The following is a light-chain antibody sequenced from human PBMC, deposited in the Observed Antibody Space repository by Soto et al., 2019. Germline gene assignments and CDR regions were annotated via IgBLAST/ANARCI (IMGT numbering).Light chain of an antibody. Sequence: AIQMTQSPSSLSASVGDRVTVTCRASQGVGNDLGWYQHKPGKAPKLLIFAASTLQTGVPSRFSGSGSGTDFTLPISGLQAEDSATYYCLQDYDYPWTFGQGTKVEVK. CDR2: AAS. CDR1: QGVGND. V-gene: IGKV1-6*01. CDR3: LQDYDYPWT. J-gene: IGKJ1*01.